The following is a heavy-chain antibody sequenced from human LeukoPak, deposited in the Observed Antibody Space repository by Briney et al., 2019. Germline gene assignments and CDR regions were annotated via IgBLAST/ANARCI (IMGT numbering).Heavy chain of an antibody. CDR2: IYYSGST. CDR1: GGSISSYY. D-gene: IGHD2-15*01. CDR3: ASIRYCSGGSCYSPLDY. Sequence: SETLSLTCTVSGGSISSYYWSWIRQPPGKGLEWIGYIYYSGSTNYNPSLKSRVTISVDTSKNQFSLKLSSVTAADTAVYYCASIRYCSGGSCYSPLDYWGQGTLVTVSS. V-gene: IGHV4-59*01. J-gene: IGHJ4*02.